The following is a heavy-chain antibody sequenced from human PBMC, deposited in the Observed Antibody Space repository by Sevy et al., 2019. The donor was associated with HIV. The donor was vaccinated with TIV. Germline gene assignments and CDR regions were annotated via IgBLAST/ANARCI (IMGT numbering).Heavy chain of an antibody. J-gene: IGHJ6*02. CDR3: ARDYCSSTSGYGNYYYGMDV. Sequence: GGSLRLSCAASGFTFSSYWMSWVRQAPGKGLEWVANIKQDGSEKYYVDSVKGRFTISRDNAKNTLYLQMNSLRAEDTAVYYCARDYCSSTSGYGNYYYGMDVWGQGTTVTVSS. D-gene: IGHD2-2*01. V-gene: IGHV3-7*03. CDR2: IKQDGSEK. CDR1: GFTFSSYW.